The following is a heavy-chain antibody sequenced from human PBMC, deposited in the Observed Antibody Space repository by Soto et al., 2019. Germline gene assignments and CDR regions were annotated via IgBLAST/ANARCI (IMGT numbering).Heavy chain of an antibody. J-gene: IGHJ6*02. V-gene: IGHV1-18*04. Sequence: SVKVSCKASGYTFTSYGISWVRQAPGQGLEWMGWISAYNGNTNYAQKLQGRVTMTTDTSTSTAYMELRSLRSEDTAVYYCAREGSPPHYDFWSGDYGMDVWGQGNTVTVYS. CDR1: GYTFTSYG. CDR2: ISAYNGNT. D-gene: IGHD3-3*01. CDR3: AREGSPPHYDFWSGDYGMDV.